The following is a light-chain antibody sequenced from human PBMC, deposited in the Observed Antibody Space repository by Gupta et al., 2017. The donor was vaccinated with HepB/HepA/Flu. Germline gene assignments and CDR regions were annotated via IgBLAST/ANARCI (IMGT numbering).Light chain of an antibody. CDR2: GAS. Sequence: EIVLTQSPGTLSLSPGERATLSCRASQSVSSRYLAWYQQKPGQAPRLLIYGASSRATGIPDRFSGSGSGTDFTLTITRREPEDFAVYYCQHYGKSPPFTFGPGTKVDIK. J-gene: IGKJ3*01. V-gene: IGKV3-20*01. CDR3: QHYGKSPPFT. CDR1: QSVSSRY.